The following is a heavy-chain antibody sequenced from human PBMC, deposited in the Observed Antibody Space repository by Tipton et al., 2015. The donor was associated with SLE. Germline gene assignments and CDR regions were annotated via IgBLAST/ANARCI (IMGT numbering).Heavy chain of an antibody. D-gene: IGHD1-26*01. CDR1: GYTFTGYY. CDR2: INPNSGGT. CDR3: ARSTWEHHDAFDI. V-gene: IGHV1-2*06. J-gene: IGHJ3*02. Sequence: QLVQSGPEVKKPGASVKVSCKASGYTFTGYYMHWVRQAPGQGLEWMGRINPNSGGTNYAQKLQGRVTMTTDTSTSTAYMKLRSLRSDDTAVYYWARSTWEHHDAFDIWGQGTMVTVSS.